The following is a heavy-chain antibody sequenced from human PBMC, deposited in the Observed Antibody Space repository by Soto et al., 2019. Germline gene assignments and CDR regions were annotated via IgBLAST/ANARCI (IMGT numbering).Heavy chain of an antibody. D-gene: IGHD6-13*01. CDR1: GFTFSDYY. CDR3: AAAAAPPPYFDY. CDR2: ISSSSSYT. V-gene: IGHV3-11*06. J-gene: IGHJ4*02. Sequence: GSLRLSCAASGFTFSDYYMSWIRQAPGKGLEWVSYISSSSSYTNYADSVKGRFTISRDNAKNSLYLQMNSLRAEDTAVYYCAAAAAPPPYFDYWGQGTLVTVSS.